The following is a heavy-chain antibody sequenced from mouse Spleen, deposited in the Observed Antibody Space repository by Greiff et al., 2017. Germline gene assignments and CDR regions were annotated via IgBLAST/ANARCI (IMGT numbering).Heavy chain of an antibody. CDR3: ARKRAGLDY. V-gene: IGHV1-77*01. Sequence: VKLVESGPELVKPGASVKMSCKASGYTFTDYVISWVKQRTGQGLEWIGEIYPGSGSTYYNEKFKGKATLTADKSSNTAYMQLSSLTSEDSAVYFCARKRAGLDYWGQGTTLTVSS. CDR1: GYTFTDYV. J-gene: IGHJ2*01. D-gene: IGHD3-3*01. CDR2: IYPGSGST.